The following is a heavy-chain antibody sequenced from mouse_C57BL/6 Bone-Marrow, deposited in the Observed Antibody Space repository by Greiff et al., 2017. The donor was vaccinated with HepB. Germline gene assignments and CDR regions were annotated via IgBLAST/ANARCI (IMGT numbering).Heavy chain of an antibody. D-gene: IGHD4-1*02. CDR1: GFTFSDYY. J-gene: IGHJ3*01. Sequence: DVHLVESGGGLVQPGGSLKLSCAASGFTFSDYYMYWVRQTPEKRLEWVAYISNGGGSTYYPDTVKGRFTISRDNAKNTLYLQMSRLKSEDTAMYYCARQSQLSWFAYWGQGTLVTVSA. V-gene: IGHV5-12*01. CDR3: ARQSQLSWFAY. CDR2: ISNGGGST.